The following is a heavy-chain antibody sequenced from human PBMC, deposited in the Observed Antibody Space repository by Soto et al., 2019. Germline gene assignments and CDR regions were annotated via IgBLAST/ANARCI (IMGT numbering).Heavy chain of an antibody. V-gene: IGHV4-59*01. D-gene: IGHD3-10*01. J-gene: IGHJ3*02. CDR2: IYYSGST. Sequence: QVQLQESGPGLVKPSETLSLTCTVSGGSISSYYWSWIRQPPGKGLEWIGYIYYSGSTNYNPSLXGXVXISXDTSKNQCSLKLSSVTAADTAVYYCARVWGGAFDIWGQGTMVTVSS. CDR3: ARVWGGAFDI. CDR1: GGSISSYY.